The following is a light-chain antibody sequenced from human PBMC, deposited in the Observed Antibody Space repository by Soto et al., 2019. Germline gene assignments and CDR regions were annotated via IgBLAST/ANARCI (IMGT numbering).Light chain of an antibody. J-gene: IGKJ1*01. CDR2: KAS. CDR3: QQYNSYWT. CDR1: QSISSW. Sequence: DIPMTQSPSTLSASVEDRVTITCRASQSISSWLGWYQQKPGKAPKLLIYKASSLESGVPSRFSGSGSGTAFTLTISSLQPDDFTTYYCQQYNSYWTFGQGTKVEIK. V-gene: IGKV1-5*03.